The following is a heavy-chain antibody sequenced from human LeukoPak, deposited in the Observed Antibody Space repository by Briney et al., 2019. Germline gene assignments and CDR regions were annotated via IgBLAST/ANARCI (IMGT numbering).Heavy chain of an antibody. Sequence: GGSLRLSCADSGFTFSDAWMSWVRQAPGRGLEWVGRIKSKTDGAATDYAAPEKGRFTISRDDSKNTLFLQMNSLRTEDTDVYYCTTATMIRGVSDYWGQETLVAVSS. CDR1: GFTFSDAW. CDR2: IKSKTDGAAT. V-gene: IGHV3-15*01. J-gene: IGHJ4*02. CDR3: TTATMIRGVSDY. D-gene: IGHD3-10*01.